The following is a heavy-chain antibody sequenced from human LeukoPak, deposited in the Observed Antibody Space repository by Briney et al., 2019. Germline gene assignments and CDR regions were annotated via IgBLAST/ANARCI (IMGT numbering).Heavy chain of an antibody. CDR2: ISSSSDYI. V-gene: IGHV3-21*01. J-gene: IGHJ3*02. Sequence: GGSLRPSCAASGFTFSSYSMNWVRQAPGKGLEWVSSISSSSDYIYYADSVKGRFTISRDNAKKSLYLQMSSLRADDTAVYYCARNVDDALDIWGQGTMTVSS. CDR3: ARNVDDALDI. D-gene: IGHD1-1*01. CDR1: GFTFSSYS.